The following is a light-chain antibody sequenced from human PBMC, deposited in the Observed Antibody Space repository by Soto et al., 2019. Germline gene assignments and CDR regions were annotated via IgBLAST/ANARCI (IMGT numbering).Light chain of an antibody. CDR3: QSYDNSLSGSRV. V-gene: IGLV1-40*01. Sequence: QSVLTQPPSVSGAPGQRVTISCTGGSSNIGAGFDVHWYQQLPGTAPKLLMYGDINRPSGVPDRFSGSKSGTSASLAITGLQAEDEADYYCQSYDNSLSGSRVFGGGTKLTVL. J-gene: IGLJ3*02. CDR1: SSNIGAGFD. CDR2: GDI.